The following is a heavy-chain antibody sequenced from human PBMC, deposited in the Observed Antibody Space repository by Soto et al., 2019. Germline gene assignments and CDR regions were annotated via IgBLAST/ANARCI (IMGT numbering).Heavy chain of an antibody. CDR3: ARDSYSSSDWSGDY. V-gene: IGHV4-4*07. Sequence: QVQLQESGPGLVKPSETLSLTCTVSGGSIRSFYWSWIRQPAGKGLEWIGRIYTTGSTNYNHSLKSRVTMSVDTSKNQCSLKLSSVTAADTAVYYCARDSYSSSDWSGDYWGQGTLVTVSS. CDR1: GGSIRSFY. CDR2: IYTTGST. J-gene: IGHJ4*02. D-gene: IGHD6-13*01.